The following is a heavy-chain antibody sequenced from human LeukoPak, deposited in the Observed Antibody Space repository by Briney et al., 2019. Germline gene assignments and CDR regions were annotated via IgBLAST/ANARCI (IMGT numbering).Heavy chain of an antibody. Sequence: GGSLRLSCAASGFTVSSKCMSWVRQAPGKGLEWVSVIYSGGSTYYADSVKGRFTISRDNSKNTLYLQMNSLRAEDTAVYYCAKYRSGWYERVAFDYWGQGTLVTVSS. D-gene: IGHD6-19*01. CDR1: GFTVSSKC. V-gene: IGHV3-66*01. CDR3: AKYRSGWYERVAFDY. J-gene: IGHJ4*02. CDR2: IYSGGST.